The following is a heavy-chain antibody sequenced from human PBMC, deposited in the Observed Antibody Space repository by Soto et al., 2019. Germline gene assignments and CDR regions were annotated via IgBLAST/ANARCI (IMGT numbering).Heavy chain of an antibody. D-gene: IGHD4-17*01. J-gene: IGHJ4*02. CDR3: ATRMTTAPY. V-gene: IGHV3-66*01. Sequence: AHLVGSGGGLVQPGGSLRLSCAASGFAVSANYLSWVRQAPGKGLEWVSLIYSGGDTDYADSVRGRFTISRDNSKNTLYLQMNSLNAEDTAVYYCATRMTTAPYWGQGALVNVSS. CDR2: IYSGGDT. CDR1: GFAVSANY.